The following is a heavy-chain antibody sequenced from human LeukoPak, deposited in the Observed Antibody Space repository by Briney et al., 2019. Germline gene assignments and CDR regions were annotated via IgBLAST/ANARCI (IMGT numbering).Heavy chain of an antibody. J-gene: IGHJ4*02. CDR1: GFTFSSYA. CDR2: IYSGGST. Sequence: HSGGSLRLSCSASGFTFSSYAMHWVRQAPGKGLEWVSLIYSGGSTYYADSVKGRFTISRDDSKNTLYLQMNSLRAEDTAVYYCARLYGDYSFFDYWGQGTLVTVSS. V-gene: IGHV3-66*04. D-gene: IGHD4-17*01. CDR3: ARLYGDYSFFDY.